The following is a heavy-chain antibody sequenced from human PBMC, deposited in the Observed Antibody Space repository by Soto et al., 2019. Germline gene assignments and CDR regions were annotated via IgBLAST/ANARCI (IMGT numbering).Heavy chain of an antibody. CDR3: ARDGEAYYYGSGRLFWFDP. Sequence: QVQLVQSGAEVKKPGSSVKVSCKASGGTFSSYAISWVRQAPGQGLEWMGGIIPIFGTANYAQKFQGRVTITADESTSTAYMELSSLRSEDTAVYYCARDGEAYYYGSGRLFWFDPWGQGTLVTVSS. D-gene: IGHD3-10*01. J-gene: IGHJ5*02. CDR2: IIPIFGTA. V-gene: IGHV1-69*01. CDR1: GGTFSSYA.